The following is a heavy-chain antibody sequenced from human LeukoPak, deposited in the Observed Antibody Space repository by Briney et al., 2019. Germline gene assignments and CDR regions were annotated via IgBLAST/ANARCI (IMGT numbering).Heavy chain of an antibody. J-gene: IGHJ6*03. V-gene: IGHV3-21*01. Sequence: GGSLRLSCAASGFTFSTYSMNWVRQAPGKGLEWVSSISSISYYIYYADSVKGRFTISRDNAKNSLYLQMNSLRGEDTAVYYCARNPPWGDYGDFGGGYYYYYMDVWGKGTTVTVSS. D-gene: IGHD4-17*01. CDR1: GFTFSTYS. CDR2: ISSISYYI. CDR3: ARNPPWGDYGDFGGGYYYYYMDV.